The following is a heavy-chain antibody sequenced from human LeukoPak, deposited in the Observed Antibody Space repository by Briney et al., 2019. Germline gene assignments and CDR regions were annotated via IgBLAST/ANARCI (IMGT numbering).Heavy chain of an antibody. D-gene: IGHD5-18*01. J-gene: IGHJ4*02. CDR3: ARVMYGSYGYDY. Sequence: ASVKVSCKASGYTFTSYDINWVRQATGRGLDWMGWMNPNSGNTGYAQKFQGRVTMTRNTSISTAYMELSSLRSEDTAVYYCARVMYGSYGYDYWGQGTLVTVSS. CDR2: MNPNSGNT. CDR1: GYTFTSYD. V-gene: IGHV1-8*01.